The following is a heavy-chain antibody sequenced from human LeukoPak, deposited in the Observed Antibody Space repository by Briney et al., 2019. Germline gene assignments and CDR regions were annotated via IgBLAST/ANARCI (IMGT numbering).Heavy chain of an antibody. CDR2: IYTSGST. CDR3: ARDGYAVTDYYYYYMDV. J-gene: IGHJ6*03. V-gene: IGHV4-61*02. CDR1: GYSISSGYY. D-gene: IGHD5-18*01. Sequence: SSETLSLTCTVSGYSISSGYYWGWIRQPAGKGLEWIGRIYTSGSTNYNPSLKSRVTISVDTSKNQFSLKLSSVTAADTAVYYCARDGYAVTDYYYYYMDVWGKGTTVTISS.